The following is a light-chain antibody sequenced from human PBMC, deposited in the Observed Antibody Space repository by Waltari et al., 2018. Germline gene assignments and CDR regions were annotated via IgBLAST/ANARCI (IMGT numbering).Light chain of an antibody. Sequence: DIQMTQSPSTLSPSVGHRVTITCRASQSFLDWLAWYQQKPGKAPKLLIYKTSSLKSGVPSRFSGSASGTEFTLTISSLQPDDFATYYCQRYESYPFTFGGGTKVEIK. CDR1: QSFLDW. J-gene: IGKJ4*01. CDR3: QRYESYPFT. V-gene: IGKV1-5*03. CDR2: KTS.